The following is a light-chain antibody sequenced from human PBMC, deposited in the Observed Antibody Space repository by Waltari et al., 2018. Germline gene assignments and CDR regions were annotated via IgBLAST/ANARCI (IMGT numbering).Light chain of an antibody. CDR3: SSYTSSSTFSVV. V-gene: IGLV2-14*01. J-gene: IGLJ2*01. CDR2: EVS. Sequence: QSALTQPASVSGSPGQSITISCTGTSIDAGGYNYVPWYQQHPGKAPKLMIYEVSNRPSGVSNRFSGSKSGNTASLTISGLQAEDEADYSCSSYTSSSTFSVVFGGGTKLTVL. CDR1: SIDAGGYNY.